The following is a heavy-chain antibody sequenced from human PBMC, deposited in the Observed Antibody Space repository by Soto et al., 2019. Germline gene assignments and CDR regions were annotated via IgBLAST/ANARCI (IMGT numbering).Heavy chain of an antibody. V-gene: IGHV2-5*02. CDR1: GFSLSTSGVG. J-gene: IGHJ4*02. CDR2: IYWVDDK. CDR3: VHIRYGSGLFDY. Sequence: QITLKESGPTLVKPTQTLTLTCNFSGFSLSTSGVGVGWIRQPPGKALEWLALIYWVDDKRYSPSLKSRLTLTKDTSKNQVVLTMTNMDPVDTATYYCVHIRYGSGLFDYWGQGTLVTVSS. D-gene: IGHD3-10*01.